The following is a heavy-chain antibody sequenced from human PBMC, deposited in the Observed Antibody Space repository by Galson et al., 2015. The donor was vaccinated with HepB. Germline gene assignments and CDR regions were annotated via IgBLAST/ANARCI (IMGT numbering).Heavy chain of an antibody. Sequence: SVKVSCKASGYTFTSYAMHWVRQAPGQRLEWMGWINAGNGNTKYSQKFQGRVTITRDTSASTAYMELSSLRSEDTAVYYCARDGVAARRVLTPVGYFDYWGQGTLVTVSS. CDR1: GYTFTSYA. CDR2: INAGNGNT. V-gene: IGHV1-3*01. D-gene: IGHD6-6*01. J-gene: IGHJ4*02. CDR3: ARDGVAARRVLTPVGYFDY.